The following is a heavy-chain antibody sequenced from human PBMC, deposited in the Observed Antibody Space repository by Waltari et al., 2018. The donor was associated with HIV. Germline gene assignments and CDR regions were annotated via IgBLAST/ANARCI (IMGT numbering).Heavy chain of an antibody. D-gene: IGHD3-22*01. CDR2: ISSGGDTFI. CDR1: GFSFSNYQ. J-gene: IGHJ4*02. V-gene: IGHV3-11*04. CDR3: AKDSSYYYFDS. Sequence: QAQLVESGGGSVKPGGSLRLSCAASGFSFSNYQMNWIRQAPGKGLEWIAYISSGGDTFIQDADSVKGRFTISRDNAKNSLYLQMSSLRAEDTAVYYCAKDSSYYYFDSWGQGTLVTVSS.